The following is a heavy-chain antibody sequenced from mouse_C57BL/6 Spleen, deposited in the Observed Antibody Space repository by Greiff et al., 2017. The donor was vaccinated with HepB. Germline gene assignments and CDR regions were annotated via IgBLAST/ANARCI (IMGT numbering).Heavy chain of an antibody. J-gene: IGHJ4*01. CDR2: ISSGSSTI. D-gene: IGHD3-2*02. CDR1: GFTFSDYG. Sequence: EVQGVESGGGLVKPGGSLKLSCAASGFTFSDYGVHWVRQAPEKGLEWVAYISSGSSTIYYADTVKGRFTISRDNAKNTLFLQMTSLRSEDTAMYYCARRLRLPYYAMDYWGQGTSVTVSS. CDR3: ARRLRLPYYAMDY. V-gene: IGHV5-17*01.